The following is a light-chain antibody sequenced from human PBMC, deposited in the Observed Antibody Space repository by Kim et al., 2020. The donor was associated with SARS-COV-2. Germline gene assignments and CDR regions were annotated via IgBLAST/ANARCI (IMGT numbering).Light chain of an antibody. CDR3: QHYGGSIT. V-gene: IGKV3-20*01. CDR2: GTS. CDR1: QTISHYY. Sequence: LSPGERGTLSCRASQTISHYYLAWYQQQAGPPTRLLIYGTSNRDTGIPDRFSGSVSATDFTLTIRRLEAEDFAVYYCQHYGGSITFGAGTKVDIK. J-gene: IGKJ4*01.